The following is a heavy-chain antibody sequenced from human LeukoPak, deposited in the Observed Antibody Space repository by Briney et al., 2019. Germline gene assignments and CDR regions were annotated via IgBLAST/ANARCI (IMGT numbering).Heavy chain of an antibody. CDR2: IYTSGST. J-gene: IGHJ4*02. CDR3: ARESDRGYNYGFPLDY. Sequence: RPSETLSLTCTVSGGSISSYYWSWIRQPAGKGLEWIGRIYTSGSTNYNPSLKSRVTISVDTSKNQFSLKLSSVTAADTAVYYCARESDRGYNYGFPLDYWGQGTLVTVSS. CDR1: GGSISSYY. V-gene: IGHV4-4*07. D-gene: IGHD5-18*01.